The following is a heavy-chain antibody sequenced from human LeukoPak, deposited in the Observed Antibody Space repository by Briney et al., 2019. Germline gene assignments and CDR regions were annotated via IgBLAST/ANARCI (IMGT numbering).Heavy chain of an antibody. CDR2: ISRSGGNT. CDR1: GFTFSSHA. CDR3: AKDWPVSGDHYSPFDY. V-gene: IGHV3-23*01. J-gene: IGHJ4*02. Sequence: GGSLRLSCAASGFTFSSHAMSWVRQAPGKGLEWVAAISRSGGNTYYGDSARGRFTISRDSSKNTLHLQMDSLRAEDTAVYYCAKDWPVSGDHYSPFDYWGQGTLVTVSS. D-gene: IGHD4-11*01.